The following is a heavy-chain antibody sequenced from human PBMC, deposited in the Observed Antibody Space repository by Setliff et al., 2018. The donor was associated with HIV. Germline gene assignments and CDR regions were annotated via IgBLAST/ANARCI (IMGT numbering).Heavy chain of an antibody. CDR2: IYNSEIT. D-gene: IGHD2-2*01. CDR3: ARGGTSSNWFDP. J-gene: IGHJ5*02. V-gene: IGHV4-38-2*02. Sequence: SETLSLTCTVSGYSISSDYYWGWIRQPPGKGLEWIDYIYNSEITNYNPSLKSRVTISLDMSKNQFSLKLTSVTAADTAVYYCARGGTSSNWFDPWGQGTLVTVSS. CDR1: GYSISSDYY.